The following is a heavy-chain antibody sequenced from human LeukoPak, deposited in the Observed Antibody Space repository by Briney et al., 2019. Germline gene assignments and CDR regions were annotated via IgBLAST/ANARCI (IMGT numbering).Heavy chain of an antibody. V-gene: IGHV4-39*01. D-gene: IGHD3-10*01. CDR3: VKEHYGSGRDSNWFDP. CDR1: GVSISSSTYY. J-gene: IGHJ5*02. CDR2: IYYSGTT. Sequence: SETLSLTCTVSGVSISSSTYYWGWIRQPPGKGLEWIGSIYYSGTTYYNPSLKSRVTISVDTSKNQFSLKLSSVTAADTAVYYCVKEHYGSGRDSNWFDPWGQGTLVTVSS.